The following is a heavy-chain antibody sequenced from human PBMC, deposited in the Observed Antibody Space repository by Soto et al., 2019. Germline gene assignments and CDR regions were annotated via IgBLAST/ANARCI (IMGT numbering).Heavy chain of an antibody. Sequence: QVQLVQSGDAVNQPGSSVKVSCKASGCTFSSYAINWVRQAPGQGLEWMGGIIPIVGTAHYAQKFQGRVTITEDESTSPAYMELSSLRAEDTAVYCCARTVQLESRRSQPWYYFDYLGQGALVTVSS. CDR1: GCTFSSYA. CDR3: ARTVQLESRRSQPWYYFDY. CDR2: IIPIVGTA. V-gene: IGHV1-69*01. J-gene: IGHJ4*02. D-gene: IGHD1-1*01.